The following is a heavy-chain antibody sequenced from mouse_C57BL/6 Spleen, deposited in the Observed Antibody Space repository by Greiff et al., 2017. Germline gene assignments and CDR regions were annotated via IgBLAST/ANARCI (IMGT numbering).Heavy chain of an antibody. CDR3: ARQTGPDWYFDV. D-gene: IGHD4-1*01. Sequence: EVKLEESGGGLVQPGGSLKLSCAASGFTFSDYGMAWVRQAPRKGPEWVAFISNLAYSIYYADTVTGRFTISRENAKNTLYLEMSSLRSEDTAMYYCARQTGPDWYFDVWGTGTTVTVSS. CDR1: GFTFSDYG. J-gene: IGHJ1*03. CDR2: ISNLAYSI. V-gene: IGHV5-15*04.